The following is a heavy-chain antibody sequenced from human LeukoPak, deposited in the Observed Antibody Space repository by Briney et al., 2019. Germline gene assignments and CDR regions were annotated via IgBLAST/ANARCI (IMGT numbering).Heavy chain of an antibody. CDR1: GGSISSSSYY. V-gene: IGHV4-39*07. CDR3: ARDRNYMDV. Sequence: SETLSLTCTVSGGSISSSSYYWGWIRRPPGKGLKWIGSIYYSGSTYYNPSLKSRVTISVDTSKNQFSLKLSSVTAADTAVYYCARDRNYMDVWGKGTTVTVSS. J-gene: IGHJ6*03. CDR2: IYYSGST.